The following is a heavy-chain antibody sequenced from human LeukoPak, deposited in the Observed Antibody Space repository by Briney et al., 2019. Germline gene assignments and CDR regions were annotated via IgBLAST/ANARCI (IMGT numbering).Heavy chain of an antibody. CDR3: ARDSINSGSYRGFPFDY. V-gene: IGHV3-21*01. Sequence: GGSLRLSCAASGFTFSSYSMSWVRQAPGKGLEWVSSISSSSSYIYYADSVKGRFTISRDNAKNSLYLQMNSLRAEDTAVYYCARDSINSGSYRGFPFDYWGQGTLVTVSS. D-gene: IGHD1-26*01. CDR2: ISSSSSYI. CDR1: GFTFSSYS. J-gene: IGHJ4*02.